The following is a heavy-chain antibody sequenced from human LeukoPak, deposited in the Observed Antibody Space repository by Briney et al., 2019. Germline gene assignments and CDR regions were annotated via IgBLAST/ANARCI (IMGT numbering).Heavy chain of an antibody. D-gene: IGHD6-13*01. CDR3: AKDRETTASGTFDY. CDR1: GFTFNNYG. J-gene: IGHJ4*02. V-gene: IGHV3-30*18. CDR2: ISDDGRHK. Sequence: GGSLRLSCAASGFTFNNYGIHYVRQAPGKGLEWVAVISDDGRHKNYADSVKGRFTISRDNSNNTLYLQMNSLRVEDTGVYYCAKDRETTASGTFDYWGQGTLVTLSS.